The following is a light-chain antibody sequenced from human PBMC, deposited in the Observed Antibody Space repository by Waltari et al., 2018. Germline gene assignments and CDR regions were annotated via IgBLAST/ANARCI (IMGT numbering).Light chain of an antibody. Sequence: IVLTQSQGTLSLSPGERATPSCRASQSVSRSLAWYQQKPGQAPRLLIYGASSRATGIPDRFSGSGSGTDFSLTISRLEPEDFSVYYCQHYVRLPATFGQGTKVEIK. CDR3: QHYVRLPAT. J-gene: IGKJ1*01. CDR2: GAS. CDR1: QSVSRS. V-gene: IGKV3-20*01.